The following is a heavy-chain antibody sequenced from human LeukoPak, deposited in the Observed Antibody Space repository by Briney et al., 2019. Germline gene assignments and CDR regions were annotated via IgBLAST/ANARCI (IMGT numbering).Heavy chain of an antibody. Sequence: PGGSLRLSCAASGFTFSSYEMNWVRQAPGKGLKWVSYISSSGSTIYYADSVKGRFTISRDNAKNSLYLQMNSLRAEDTAVYYCAREMQWLDYWGQGTLVTVSS. CDR2: ISSSGSTI. J-gene: IGHJ4*02. CDR3: AREMQWLDY. V-gene: IGHV3-48*03. D-gene: IGHD6-19*01. CDR1: GFTFSSYE.